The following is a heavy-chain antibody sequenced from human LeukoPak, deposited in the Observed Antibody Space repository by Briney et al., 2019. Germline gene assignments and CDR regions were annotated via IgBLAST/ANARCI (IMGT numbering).Heavy chain of an antibody. J-gene: IGHJ6*02. Sequence: ASVKVSCKASGYTFTSYAMHWVRQAPGQRLEWMGWINAGNGNTKYSQKFQGRVTITRDTSASTAYMELSSLRSEDTAVYYCARDPWDYGSGSSDYYYGMDVWGQGTTVTVSS. CDR1: GYTFTSYA. V-gene: IGHV1-3*01. CDR2: INAGNGNT. CDR3: ARDPWDYGSGSSDYYYGMDV. D-gene: IGHD3-10*01.